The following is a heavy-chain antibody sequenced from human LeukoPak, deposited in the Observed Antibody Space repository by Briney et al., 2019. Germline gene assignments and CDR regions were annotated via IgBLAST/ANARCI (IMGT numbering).Heavy chain of an antibody. J-gene: IGHJ4*02. CDR2: IIITSSYI. Sequence: GGSLRLSCAASGFTFSIHTMSWVRQAPGKGLGWVSCIIITSSYIYYADSVKGRFTISRDNATKSLYLQMSSLRAEDTAVYYCARVVNSYGPVADWGQGSLVTV. V-gene: IGHV3-21*01. CDR1: GFTFSIHT. D-gene: IGHD5-18*01. CDR3: ARVVNSYGPVAD.